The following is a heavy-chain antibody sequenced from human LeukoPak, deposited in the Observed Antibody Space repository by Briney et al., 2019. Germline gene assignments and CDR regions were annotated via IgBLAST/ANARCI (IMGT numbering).Heavy chain of an antibody. V-gene: IGHV4-34*01. J-gene: IGHJ3*02. D-gene: IGHD6-19*01. CDR3: AIYSSGWYNAFDI. CDR1: GGSFSGYY. CDR2: INHSGST. Sequence: SETLSLTCAVYGGSFSGYYWTWIRQPPGEGLEWIGEINHSGSTNYNPSLKSRVTISVDTSKNQFSLKLSSVTAADTAVYYCAIYSSGWYNAFDIWGQGTMVTVSS.